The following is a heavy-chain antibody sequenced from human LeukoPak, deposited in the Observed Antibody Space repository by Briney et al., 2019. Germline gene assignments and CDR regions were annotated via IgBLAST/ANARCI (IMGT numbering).Heavy chain of an antibody. V-gene: IGHV1-18*01. Sequence: ASVKVSCKASGYTFTRYDISWVRQAPGQGLEWMGWISVYNGNTNYAQKLQGRVTMTTDTSTSTAYMELRSLRSDDTAVYYCARALSTYWNYYSDYWGQGTLVTVSS. D-gene: IGHD1-7*01. CDR1: GYTFTRYD. J-gene: IGHJ4*02. CDR2: ISVYNGNT. CDR3: ARALSTYWNYYSDY.